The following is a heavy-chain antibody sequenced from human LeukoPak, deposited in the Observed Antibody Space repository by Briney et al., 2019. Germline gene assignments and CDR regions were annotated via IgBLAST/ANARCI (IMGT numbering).Heavy chain of an antibody. J-gene: IGHJ6*03. V-gene: IGHV3-21*01. CDR2: ISSSSSYI. D-gene: IGHD6-6*01. CDR1: GFTFSSYS. CDR3: ARDSEYSSSTWVGFYYYYMDV. Sequence: GGSLRLSCAASGFTFSSYSMNWVRQAPGKGPEWVPSISSSSSYIYCADSVKGRFTISRDNAKNSLYLQMNSLRAEDTAVYYCARDSEYSSSTWVGFYYYYMDVWGKGTTVTVSS.